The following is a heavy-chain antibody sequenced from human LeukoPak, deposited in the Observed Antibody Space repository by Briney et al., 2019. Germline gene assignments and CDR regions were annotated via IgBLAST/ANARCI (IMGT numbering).Heavy chain of an antibody. V-gene: IGHV3-7*01. D-gene: IGHD2-21*01. CDR3: ARSLWPEDY. CDR1: GFTFSSYW. Sequence: PGGSLRLSCAASGFTFSSYWMSWVRQAPGKGLEWVANIEKDGSDKYYVDSVKGRFTTSRGNAKDSVYLQMDSLRAEDSAVYYCARSLWPEDYWGQGTLVTVSS. CDR2: IEKDGSDK. J-gene: IGHJ4*02.